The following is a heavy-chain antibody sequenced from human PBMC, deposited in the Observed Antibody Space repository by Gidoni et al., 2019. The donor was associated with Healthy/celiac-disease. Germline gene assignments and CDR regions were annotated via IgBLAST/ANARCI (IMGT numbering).Heavy chain of an antibody. CDR1: GFTFGDYA. V-gene: IGHV3-49*04. J-gene: IGHJ6*02. CDR3: TRGRLGLGMDV. Sequence: EVQLVESGGGLVQPGRSLRLSCTASGFTFGDYAMSWVRQAPGKGLEWVGFIRSKAYGGTTEYAASVKGRFTISRDDSKSIAYLQMNSLKTEDTAVYYCTRGRLGLGMDVWGQGTTVTVSS. D-gene: IGHD3-16*01. CDR2: IRSKAYGGTT.